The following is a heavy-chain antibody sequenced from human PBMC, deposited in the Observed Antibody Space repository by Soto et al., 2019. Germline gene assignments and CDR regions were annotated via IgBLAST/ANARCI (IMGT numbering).Heavy chain of an antibody. V-gene: IGHV4-31*03. CDR3: GRGGGMVRGHIRFDP. Sequence: QVQLQESGPGLVKPSQTLSLTCTVSGGSISSGGYYWSWIRQHPGKGLEWIGYIYYSGSTYYNPSLKGRVHISVDTSKNQFVLRLGSGSAADTAVYYWGRGGGMVRGHIRFDPWGQGTLVTVSS. CDR2: IYYSGST. J-gene: IGHJ5*02. CDR1: GGSISSGGYY. D-gene: IGHD3-10*01.